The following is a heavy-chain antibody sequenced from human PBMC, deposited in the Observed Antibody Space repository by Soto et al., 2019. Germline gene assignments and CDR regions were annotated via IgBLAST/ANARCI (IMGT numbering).Heavy chain of an antibody. J-gene: IGHJ6*02. CDR3: ARAARSNDGWWDYGMDV. D-gene: IGHD2-15*01. V-gene: IGHV3-48*03. Sequence: GGSLRLSCAASGFTFSSYEMNWVRQAPGKGLEWVSYISSSGSTIYYADSVKGRFTISRDNAKNSLYLQMNSLRAEDTAVYYCARAARSNDGWWDYGMDVWGQGNTVTVSS. CDR2: ISSSGSTI. CDR1: GFTFSSYE.